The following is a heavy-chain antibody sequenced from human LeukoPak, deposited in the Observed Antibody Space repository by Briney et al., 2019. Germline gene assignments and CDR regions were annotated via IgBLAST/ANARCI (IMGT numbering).Heavy chain of an antibody. V-gene: IGHV3-30-3*01. D-gene: IGHD3-22*01. CDR3: ARGGNYYYDSGGYYYFDY. J-gene: IGHJ4*02. Sequence: GGSLRLSCAASGFTFSSYAMHWVRQAPGKGLEWVAVISYDGSNKYYADSVKGRFTISRDNSKNTLYLQMNSLRAEDTAVYYCARGGNYYYDSGGYYYFDYWGQGTLVTVSS. CDR1: GFTFSSYA. CDR2: ISYDGSNK.